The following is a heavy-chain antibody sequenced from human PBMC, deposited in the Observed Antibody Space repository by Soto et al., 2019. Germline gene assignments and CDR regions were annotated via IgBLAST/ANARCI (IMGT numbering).Heavy chain of an antibody. V-gene: IGHV4-38-2*01. D-gene: IGHD6-13*01. CDR3: ARTLLKGVPANRRRYSETMNYFDY. J-gene: IGHJ4*02. Sequence: PSETLSLTCVVSGYSISSGYFWGWIRQPPEKALEFIGNIYYSGSTYYNPSLKSRVTISVDTSKNQFSLKLSFVTAADTAVYYCARTLLKGVPANRRRYSETMNYFDYWGQGTLVTVSS. CDR1: GYSISSGYF. CDR2: IYYSGST.